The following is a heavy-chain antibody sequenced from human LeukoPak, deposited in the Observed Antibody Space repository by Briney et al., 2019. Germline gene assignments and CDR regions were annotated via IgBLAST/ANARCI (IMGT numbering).Heavy chain of an antibody. J-gene: IGHJ1*01. Sequence: ASVKVSCKASGYTFTSYDINWVRQATGQGLEWMGWMNPNSGNTGSAHKFQGRVTMTRNTSIRTAYMELSTLRSEDTAEYDFAGGPPPYCSGDSCYSFLYFHHWGQGTLVTVSS. V-gene: IGHV1-8*01. CDR2: MNPNSGNT. CDR1: GYTFTSYD. D-gene: IGHD2-15*01. CDR3: AGGPPPYCSGDSCYSFLYFHH.